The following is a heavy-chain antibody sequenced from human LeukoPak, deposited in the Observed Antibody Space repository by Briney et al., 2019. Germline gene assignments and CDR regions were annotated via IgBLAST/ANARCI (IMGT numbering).Heavy chain of an antibody. J-gene: IGHJ5*02. CDR3: ARGSPAARYWFDP. CDR1: GYTFTVYY. Sequence: ASVKVSCKASGYTFTVYYLHWVRQAPGQGLEWMGWINPNSGGTNYAQNFQGWVTMTRDTSISTAYMELSRLRSDDTAVYYCARGSPAARYWFDPWGQGTLVTVSS. V-gene: IGHV1-2*04. D-gene: IGHD2-15*01. CDR2: INPNSGGT.